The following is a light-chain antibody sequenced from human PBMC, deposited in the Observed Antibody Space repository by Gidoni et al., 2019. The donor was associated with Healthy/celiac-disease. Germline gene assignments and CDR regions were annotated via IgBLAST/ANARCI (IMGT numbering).Light chain of an antibody. V-gene: IGKV3-11*01. CDR1: QSVSSY. CDR2: DAS. CDR3: QQRSNWPIFT. J-gene: IGKJ3*01. Sequence: EIVLTQSPATLSLSPGERATLSCRASQSVSSYLAWSQQKPGQAPRLLIYDASNRATGIPARFSGSGSGTDFTLTISSLEPEDFAVYYCQQRSNWPIFTFGPGTKVDIK.